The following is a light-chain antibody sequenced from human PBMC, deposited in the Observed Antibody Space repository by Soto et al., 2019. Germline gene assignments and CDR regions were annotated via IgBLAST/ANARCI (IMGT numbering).Light chain of an antibody. CDR1: SSDVGLYNY. Sequence: QSALTQPPSASGSPGQSVTISCSGTSSDVGLYNYVSWYQQYPGKAPKLMFYEVSKRPSGVPDRFSASKSGNTASLTVSGLQAADEAAYYCSSYAGSNNFVVFGGGTQLTVL. V-gene: IGLV2-8*01. CDR3: SSYAGSNNFVV. J-gene: IGLJ2*01. CDR2: EVS.